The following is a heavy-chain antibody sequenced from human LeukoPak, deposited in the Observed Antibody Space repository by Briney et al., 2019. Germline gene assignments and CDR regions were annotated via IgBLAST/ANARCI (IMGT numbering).Heavy chain of an antibody. V-gene: IGHV4-61*08. CDR1: GGSISSGGYY. CDR2: IYYSGST. Sequence: SETLSLTCTVSGGSISSGGYYWSWIRQPPGKGMEWIGYIYYSGSTNYNPSLKSRVTISVDTSKNQFSLKLSSVTAADTAVYYCARDPTRSGLDYWGQGTLVTVSS. J-gene: IGHJ4*02. D-gene: IGHD4-11*01. CDR3: ARDPTRSGLDY.